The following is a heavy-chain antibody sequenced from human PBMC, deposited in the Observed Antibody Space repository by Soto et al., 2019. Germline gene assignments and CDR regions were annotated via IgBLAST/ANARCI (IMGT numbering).Heavy chain of an antibody. CDR3: ARGGYSYGNPDY. V-gene: IGHV3-74*01. D-gene: IGHD5-18*01. Sequence: GGSLRLSCAASGFTFSSHWMHWVRQAPGKGLVWVSRVDSDGSRANYADSVKGRFTISRDNAKNTLYLQMNSLRAEDTAVYYCARGGYSYGNPDYWGQGTLVTVSS. J-gene: IGHJ4*02. CDR1: GFTFSSHW. CDR2: VDSDGSRA.